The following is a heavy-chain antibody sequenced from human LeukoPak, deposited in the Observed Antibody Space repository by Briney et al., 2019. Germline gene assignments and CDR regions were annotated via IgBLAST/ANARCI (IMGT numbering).Heavy chain of an antibody. J-gene: IGHJ4*02. CDR3: ARAWATGPDY. CDR2: ISGDGGST. CDR1: GFTFDDYA. D-gene: IGHD3-9*01. V-gene: IGHV3-43*02. Sequence: GGSLRLSCAASGFTFDDYAMHWVRQAPGKGLEWVSLISGDGGSTYYADSVKGRFTISRDNAKNSLYLQMNSLRDEDTAVYYCARAWATGPDYWGQGTLVTVSS.